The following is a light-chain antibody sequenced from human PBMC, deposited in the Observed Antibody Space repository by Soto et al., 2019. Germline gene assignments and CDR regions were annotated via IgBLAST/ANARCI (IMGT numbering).Light chain of an antibody. J-gene: IGKJ5*01. CDR3: QQSYSTPFT. CDR1: QSLLQSDGNTY. Sequence: IVMTQTPLSLSVTPGQPASISCKSSQSLLQSDGNTYLYWYLQKPGQPPQXXIYAVSNRFSGVPDRFSGSGSGTDFTLTISSLQPEDFATYYCQQSYSTPFTFGQGTRLEIK. CDR2: AVS. V-gene: IGKV2D-29*01.